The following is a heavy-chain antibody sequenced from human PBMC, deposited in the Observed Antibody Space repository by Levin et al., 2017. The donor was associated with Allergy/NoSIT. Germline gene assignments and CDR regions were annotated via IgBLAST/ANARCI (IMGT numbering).Heavy chain of an antibody. CDR2: IRNKAHGGTT. J-gene: IGHJ4*02. V-gene: IGHV3-49*04. D-gene: IGHD3-16*02. Sequence: GESLKISCTGSGFTFGDYAMSWVRQAPGKGLEWVGFIRNKAHGGTTEYAASVKGRLTISRDDSKSIAYLQMNSLKTEDTAVYFCARGGPPNYDYNWGSYRDGYFDYWGQGPLVTVSS. CDR1: GFTFGDYA. CDR3: ARGGPPNYDYNWGSYRDGYFDY.